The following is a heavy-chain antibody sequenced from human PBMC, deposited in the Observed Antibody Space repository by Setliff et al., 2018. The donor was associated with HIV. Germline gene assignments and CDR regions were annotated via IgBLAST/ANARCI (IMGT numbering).Heavy chain of an antibody. D-gene: IGHD3-16*01. CDR2: INGDGSST. Sequence: GGSLRLSCAASGFTFSSYWMHWVRQAPGKGLVWVSRINGDGSSTTYADSVRGRFTISRDNTKNTLHLQMNSLRAEDTAVYYCATERWASLRGAFDIWGQGTMVTVSS. J-gene: IGHJ3*02. CDR3: ATERWASLRGAFDI. V-gene: IGHV3-74*01. CDR1: GFTFSSYW.